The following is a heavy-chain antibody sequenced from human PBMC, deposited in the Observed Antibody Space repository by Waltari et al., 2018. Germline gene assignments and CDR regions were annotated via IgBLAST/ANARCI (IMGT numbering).Heavy chain of an antibody. D-gene: IGHD3-10*01. CDR2: IKEDGNLK. CDR1: GFTFSNYW. V-gene: IGHV3-7*04. Sequence: EVHLMESGGGLVQPGGSLSISCAASGFTFSNYWMSWVRQAPGKGREWVANIKEDGNLKYYVDSVKGRFTISRDNAQNSLFLQMNGLRTEDTAVYYCAREGLLFGEAYYFDDWGQGTLVTVSP. CDR3: AREGLLFGEAYYFDD. J-gene: IGHJ4*02.